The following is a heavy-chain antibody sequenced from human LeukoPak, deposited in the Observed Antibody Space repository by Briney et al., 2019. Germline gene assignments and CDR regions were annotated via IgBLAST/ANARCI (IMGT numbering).Heavy chain of an antibody. J-gene: IGHJ3*02. V-gene: IGHV3-9*01. D-gene: IGHD3-22*01. CDR1: GFTFDDYA. Sequence: GGSLRLSCAASGFTFDDYAMHWVRQAPGKGLEWVSGISWNSGSIGYADSVKGRFTISRDNAKNSLYLQMNSLRAGDTAVYYCARAVSHDAFDIWGQGTMVTVSS. CDR3: ARAVSHDAFDI. CDR2: ISWNSGSI.